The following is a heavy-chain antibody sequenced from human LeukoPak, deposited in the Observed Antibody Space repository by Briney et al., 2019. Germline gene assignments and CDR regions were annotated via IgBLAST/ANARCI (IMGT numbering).Heavy chain of an antibody. CDR3: ARDRGRYYMDV. D-gene: IGHD6-25*01. V-gene: IGHV3-53*01. Sequence: GGSLRLSCTVSGFTVSSNSMSWVRQAPGKGLEWVSFIYSDNTHYSDSVKGRFTISRDNSKSTLYLQMNSLRAEDTAVYYCARDRGRYYMDVWGKGTTVTISS. J-gene: IGHJ6*03. CDR2: IYSDNT. CDR1: GFTVSSNS.